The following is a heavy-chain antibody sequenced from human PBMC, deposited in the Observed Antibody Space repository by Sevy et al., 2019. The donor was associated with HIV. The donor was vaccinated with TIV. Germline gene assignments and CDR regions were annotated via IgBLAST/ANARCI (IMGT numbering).Heavy chain of an antibody. CDR3: ATVLGAGAAGAFEI. Sequence: GGSLRLSCAGSGFSFKNVWMTWVRQTPGKGLEWVGHAKGKSDGGSIDYGSPVNGRFTISRDDSKDKLYLQMSSLKTEDTGVYYCATVLGAGAAGAFEIWGQGTMVTVSS. CDR1: GFSFKNVW. V-gene: IGHV3-15*01. J-gene: IGHJ3*02. D-gene: IGHD1-26*01. CDR2: AKGKSDGGSI.